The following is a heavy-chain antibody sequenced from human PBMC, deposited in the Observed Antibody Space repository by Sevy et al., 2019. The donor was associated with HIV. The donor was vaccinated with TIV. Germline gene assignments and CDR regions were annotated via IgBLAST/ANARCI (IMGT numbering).Heavy chain of an antibody. CDR1: GFTFSSYS. CDR2: ISSRSNYI. Sequence: GGSLRLSCAASGFTFSSYSMNWVRQAPGKGLEWVSSISSRSNYIYYADSVKGRFTISRDNAKKSLYLQMNSLRAEDTAIYSGARDAREGSGYFHDGFDMWGQGTMVTVSS. J-gene: IGHJ3*02. V-gene: IGHV3-21*01. D-gene: IGHD3-3*01. CDR3: ARDAREGSGYFHDGFDM.